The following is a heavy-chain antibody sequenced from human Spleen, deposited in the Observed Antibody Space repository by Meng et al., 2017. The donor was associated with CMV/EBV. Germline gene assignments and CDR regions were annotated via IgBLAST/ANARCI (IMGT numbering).Heavy chain of an antibody. CDR1: GGSMSSYY. J-gene: IGHJ4*02. CDR3: AAGGSSFDY. Sequence: SETLSLTCTVSGGSMSSYYWSWIRQPPGKGLEWIGYIYYSGTTNYNPSLKSRVTASVDTPKNQFPLRVNSVTPADTAVYYCAAGGSSFDYWGRGTLVTVSS. V-gene: IGHV4-59*01. CDR2: IYYSGTT. D-gene: IGHD2-15*01.